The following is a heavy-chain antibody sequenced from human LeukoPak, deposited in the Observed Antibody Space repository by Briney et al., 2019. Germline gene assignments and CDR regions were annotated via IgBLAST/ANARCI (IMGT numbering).Heavy chain of an antibody. CDR1: GYSFTAYW. CDR3: VRHPQRSGWSYFDY. V-gene: IGHV5-51*01. Sequence: GESLKISCKVSGYSFTAYWIGWVRQMPGMGLEWVAITYPGDSNTVYSPSFQGQVTISADTSISTAYLQWNSLRASDTAMYFCVRHPQRSGWSYFDYWGQGTLVTVSP. D-gene: IGHD6-19*01. CDR2: TYPGDSNT. J-gene: IGHJ4*02.